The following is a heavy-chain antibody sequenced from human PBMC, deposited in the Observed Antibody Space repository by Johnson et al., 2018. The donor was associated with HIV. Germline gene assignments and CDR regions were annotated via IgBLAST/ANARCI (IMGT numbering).Heavy chain of an antibody. CDR1: GFTFSSYA. CDR2: ISYDGSNK. V-gene: IGHV3-30*14. CDR3: AKDRGYGGNLDAFDI. D-gene: IGHD4-23*01. J-gene: IGHJ3*02. Sequence: VQLVESGGGVVQPGRSLRLSCAASGFTFSSYAMHWVRQAPGKGLEWVAVISYDGSNKYYADSVKGRFTISRDNSKNTLHLEMNSLRAEDTAMYYCAKDRGYGGNLDAFDIWGQGTMVTVSS.